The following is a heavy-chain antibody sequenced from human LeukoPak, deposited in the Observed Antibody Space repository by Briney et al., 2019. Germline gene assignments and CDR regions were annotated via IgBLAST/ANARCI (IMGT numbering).Heavy chain of an antibody. CDR1: GFTFDDYG. CDR3: ARGSYDHGDPNFDY. J-gene: IGHJ4*02. V-gene: IGHV3-20*04. Sequence: GGSLRLSCAASGFTFDDYGMSWVRQAPGKGLEWVSGINWNGGSTGYADSVKGRFTISRDNAKNSLYLQMNSLRAEDTALYYCARGSYDHGDPNFDYWGQGTLVTVSS. D-gene: IGHD4-17*01. CDR2: INWNGGST.